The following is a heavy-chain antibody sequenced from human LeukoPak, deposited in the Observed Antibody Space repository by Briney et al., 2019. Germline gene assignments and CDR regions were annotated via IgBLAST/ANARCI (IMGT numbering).Heavy chain of an antibody. CDR3: AKTLPYSGGWRATFDF. CDR1: GDSISSHSYF. J-gene: IGHJ4*02. CDR2: IHYIGST. Sequence: SETLSLTWTVSGDSISSHSYFWGWIRQPPGKGLEWIGNIHYIGSTYYNPSLKSRVTISVDTSTIQFSLKLSSVTAADTAVYYCAKTLPYSGGWRATFDFWGREPWSPSPQ. D-gene: IGHD6-19*01. V-gene: IGHV4-39*01.